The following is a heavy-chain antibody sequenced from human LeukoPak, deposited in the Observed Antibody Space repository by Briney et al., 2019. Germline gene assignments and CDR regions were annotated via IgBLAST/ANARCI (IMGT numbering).Heavy chain of an antibody. Sequence: ASVKVSCKASGGTFSSYAISWVRQAPGQGLEWMGRIIPILGIANYAQKFQGRVTITADKSTSTAYMELSSLRSEDTAVYYCAGNGSPNSGYAILDWFDPWGQGTLVTVSS. J-gene: IGHJ5*02. D-gene: IGHD5-12*01. CDR2: IIPILGIA. CDR1: GGTFSSYA. V-gene: IGHV1-69*04. CDR3: AGNGSPNSGYAILDWFDP.